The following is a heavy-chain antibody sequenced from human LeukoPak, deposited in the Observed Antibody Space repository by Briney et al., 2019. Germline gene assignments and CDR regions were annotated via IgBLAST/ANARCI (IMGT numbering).Heavy chain of an antibody. Sequence: ASVKVSCKASGYAFTSYDINWVRQAPGQGLEWMGWINPNSGGTNYAQKFQGRVTMTRDTSISTAYMELSRLRSDDTAVYYCARGGTQIDAFDIWGQGTMVTVSS. CDR3: ARGGTQIDAFDI. CDR1: GYAFTSYD. J-gene: IGHJ3*02. V-gene: IGHV1-2*02. CDR2: INPNSGGT. D-gene: IGHD3-16*01.